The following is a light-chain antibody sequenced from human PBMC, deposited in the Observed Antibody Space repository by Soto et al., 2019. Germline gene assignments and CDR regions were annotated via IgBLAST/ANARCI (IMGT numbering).Light chain of an antibody. V-gene: IGLV4-69*01. CDR3: QTWGTGIHWV. CDR1: SGHSSYA. J-gene: IGLJ3*02. CDR2: LNSDGSH. Sequence: QLVLTQSPSASASLGASVKLTCTLSSGHSSYAIAWHQQQPEKGPRYLMKLNSDGSHRKGDGIPDRFSGSSSGAERYLTISSLQSEDDADYYCQTWGTGIHWVFGGGTKLTVL.